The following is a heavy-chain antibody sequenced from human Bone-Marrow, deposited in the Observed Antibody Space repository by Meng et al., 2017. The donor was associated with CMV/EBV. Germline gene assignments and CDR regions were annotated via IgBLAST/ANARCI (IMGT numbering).Heavy chain of an antibody. D-gene: IGHD6-13*01. CDR3: ARAEPGIAAAGFDY. CDR2: INPNSGGT. Sequence: ASVKVSCKASGYTFTGYYMHWVRQAPGQGLVWMGWINPNSGGTNYAQKFQGRVTMTRDTSISTAYMELSRLRSDDTAVYYCARAEPGIAAAGFDYWGQGTLVTVSS. V-gene: IGHV1-2*02. CDR1: GYTFTGYY. J-gene: IGHJ4*02.